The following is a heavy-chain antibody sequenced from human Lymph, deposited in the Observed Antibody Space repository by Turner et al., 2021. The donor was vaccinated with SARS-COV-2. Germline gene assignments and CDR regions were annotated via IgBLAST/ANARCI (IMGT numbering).Heavy chain of an antibody. J-gene: IGHJ6*02. CDR2: INPNSGGT. CDR3: ARDVERYNDFWSGYSGGYGLDV. V-gene: IGHV1-2*02. D-gene: IGHD3-3*01. Sequence: QVQLVQSGAEVKKPVASVKVSCKASGFPFTAYYMHWVRQAPGQGLEWMGWINPNSGGTNYAQKFQGRVTMTRDTSISTAYMELSRLRSDDTAVYYWARDVERYNDFWSGYSGGYGLDVWGQGTTVTVSS. CDR1: GFPFTAYY.